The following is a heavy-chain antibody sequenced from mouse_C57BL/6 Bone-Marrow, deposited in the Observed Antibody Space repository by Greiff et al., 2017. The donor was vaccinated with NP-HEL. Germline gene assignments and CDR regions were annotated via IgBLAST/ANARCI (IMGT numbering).Heavy chain of an antibody. V-gene: IGHV5-16*01. CDR2: INHDGSST. CDR3: ARDHPRYGSSFYAMDY. Sequence: EVHLVESEGGLVQPGSSMKLSCTASGFTFSDYYMAWVRQVPEKGLEWVANINHDGSSTYYLDSLKSRFIISRDNAKNILYLQMSSLKSEDTATYYCARDHPRYGSSFYAMDYWGQGTSVTVSS. D-gene: IGHD1-1*01. J-gene: IGHJ4*01. CDR1: GFTFSDYY.